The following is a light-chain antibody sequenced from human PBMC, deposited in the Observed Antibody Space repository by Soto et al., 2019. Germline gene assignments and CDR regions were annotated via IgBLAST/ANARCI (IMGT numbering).Light chain of an antibody. CDR1: SSNIGAGYD. Sequence: QSVLTQPPSVSGAPGQRVTISCTGSSSNIGAGYDVHWYQQLPGTAPKLLIYGNSNQPSGVPARFSGSKSGTSAALAITGLQAEDEADYYCQSYDSSLSGYVVFGGGTKLTVL. V-gene: IGLV1-40*01. J-gene: IGLJ2*01. CDR2: GNS. CDR3: QSYDSSLSGYVV.